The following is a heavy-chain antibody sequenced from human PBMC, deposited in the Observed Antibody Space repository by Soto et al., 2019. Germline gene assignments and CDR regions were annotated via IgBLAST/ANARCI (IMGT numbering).Heavy chain of an antibody. CDR1: GDSVSSNSAA. J-gene: IGHJ4*02. D-gene: IGHD3-22*01. V-gene: IGHV6-1*01. CDR2: TYYRSKWYN. Sequence: SQTLSLTCAISGDSVSSNSAAWNWIRQSPSRGLEWLGRTYYRSKWYNDYAGSVKSRITINPDTSKNQFSLQLNSVTPEDTAVYYCASAHYFDSSGYYYPHFDYWGQGTPVTV. CDR3: ASAHYFDSSGYYYPHFDY.